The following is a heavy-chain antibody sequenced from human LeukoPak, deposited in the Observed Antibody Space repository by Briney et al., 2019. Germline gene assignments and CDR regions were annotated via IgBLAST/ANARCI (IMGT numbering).Heavy chain of an antibody. CDR3: ASRIAARANTYYYDSSGYLDY. Sequence: SETLSLTCTVSGGSISSSTYYWGWLRQPPGKGLEWIGSIYYSGSTYYNPSRKSRFTISVDTSKNQFSLKLSSVTAADTAVYYCASRIAARANTYYYDSSGYLDYWGQGTLVTVSS. CDR2: IYYSGST. CDR1: GGSISSSTYY. D-gene: IGHD3-22*01. V-gene: IGHV4-39*01. J-gene: IGHJ4*02.